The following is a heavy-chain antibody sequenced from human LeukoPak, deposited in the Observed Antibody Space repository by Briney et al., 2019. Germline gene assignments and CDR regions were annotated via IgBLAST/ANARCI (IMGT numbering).Heavy chain of an antibody. V-gene: IGHV1-2*06. D-gene: IGHD1-1*01. CDR2: INPNSGGT. CDR3: ARESRTTGTTSVDY. CDR1: GYTFTGYY. J-gene: IGHJ4*02. Sequence: ASVKVSCKASGYTFTGYYMHWVRQAPGQGLEWMGRINPNSGGTNYAQKFQGRVTMTRDTSISTAYMELSRLRSDDTAVYYCARESRTTGTTSVDYWGQGTLVTVSS.